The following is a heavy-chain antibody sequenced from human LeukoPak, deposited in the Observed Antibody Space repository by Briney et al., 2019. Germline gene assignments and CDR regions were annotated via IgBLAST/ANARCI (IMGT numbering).Heavy chain of an antibody. D-gene: IGHD2-15*01. Sequence: GASVKVSCKASGYTFTSYGIGWVRQAPGQGLEWMGWISAYNGNTNYAQKLQGRVTMTTDTSTSTAYMELRSLRSDDTAVYYCARDKRYCSGGSCYSWRYYYYGMDVWGQGTTVTVSS. CDR2: ISAYNGNT. CDR1: GYTFTSYG. CDR3: ARDKRYCSGGSCYSWRYYYYGMDV. J-gene: IGHJ6*02. V-gene: IGHV1-18*01.